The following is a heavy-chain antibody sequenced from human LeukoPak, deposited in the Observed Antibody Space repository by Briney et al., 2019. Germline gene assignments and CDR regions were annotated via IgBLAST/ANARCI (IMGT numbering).Heavy chain of an antibody. CDR3: ARESGGIIDY. D-gene: IGHD6-13*01. Sequence: ETLSLTCTVSGGSISSYYWSWIRQPPGKGLEWIGYIYYSGSTNYNPSLKSRVTISVDTSKNQFSLKLSSVTAADTAVYYCARESGGIIDYWGQGTLVTVSS. V-gene: IGHV4-59*01. CDR2: IYYSGST. CDR1: GGSISSYY. J-gene: IGHJ4*02.